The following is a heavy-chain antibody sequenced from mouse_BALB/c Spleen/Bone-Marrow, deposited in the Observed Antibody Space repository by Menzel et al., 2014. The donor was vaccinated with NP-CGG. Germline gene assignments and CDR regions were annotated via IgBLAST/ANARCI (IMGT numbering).Heavy chain of an antibody. Sequence: LMESGSELVRPGASVKLSCKASGYAFTSYWMHWVKQRHGQGLEWIGNIYPGSGSTNYDEKFKSKGTLTVDTSSSTAYVHLSSLTSEDSAVYYCTSWDYWGQGATLTVSS. CDR2: IYPGSGST. V-gene: IGHV1S22*01. CDR1: GYAFTSYW. J-gene: IGHJ2*01. CDR3: TSWDY.